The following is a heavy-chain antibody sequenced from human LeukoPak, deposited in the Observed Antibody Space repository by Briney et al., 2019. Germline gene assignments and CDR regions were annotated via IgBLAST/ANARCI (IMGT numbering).Heavy chain of an antibody. V-gene: IGHV1-18*01. CDR3: ARDGLEVYCGGDCYFVYDY. D-gene: IGHD2-21*01. J-gene: IGHJ4*02. Sequence: ASVKVSCKASGYTFTSYGISWVRQAPGQGLEWMGWISAYNGNTNYAQKLQGRVTMTTDTSTSTAYMELRSLRSDDTAVYYCARDGLEVYCGGDCYFVYDYWGQGTLVTVSS. CDR2: ISAYNGNT. CDR1: GYTFTSYG.